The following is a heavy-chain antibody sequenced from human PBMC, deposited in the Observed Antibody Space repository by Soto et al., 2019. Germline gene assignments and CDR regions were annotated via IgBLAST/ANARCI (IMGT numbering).Heavy chain of an antibody. D-gene: IGHD3-3*01. J-gene: IGHJ5*02. V-gene: IGHV4-4*07. CDR1: GGAISTYY. Sequence: WETLSLSCTASGGAISTYYWTWIRQPAGKGLEWIGRIYSSGSTKYNPSLQSRVTMSLDTSNNQFSLRLTSVTAADTAVYYCARGQRFSDWFDPWGQGTLVTVSS. CDR3: ARGQRFSDWFDP. CDR2: IYSSGST.